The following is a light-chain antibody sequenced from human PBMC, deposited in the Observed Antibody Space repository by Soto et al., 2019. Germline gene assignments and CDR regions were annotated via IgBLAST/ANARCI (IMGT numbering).Light chain of an antibody. V-gene: IGKV3-20*01. Sequence: EIVLTQSPGTLSLSPGERATLSCRASQSVSSSYLAWYQQKPGQTPRLLIYGASSRATGIPDRFSGSGSGTDFTLTISRLEPEDFAVYYCQQFGNSPYTFARGPSWTSN. CDR3: QQFGNSPYT. CDR2: GAS. J-gene: IGKJ2*01. CDR1: QSVSSSY.